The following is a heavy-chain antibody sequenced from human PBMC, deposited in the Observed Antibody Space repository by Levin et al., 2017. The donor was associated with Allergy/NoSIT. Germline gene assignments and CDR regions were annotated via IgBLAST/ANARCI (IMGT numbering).Heavy chain of an antibody. J-gene: IGHJ4*02. CDR3: ARRAYSSGWRYFDY. Sequence: GSLRLSCTVSGGSISSSSYYWGWIRQPPGKGLEWIGSIYYSGSTYYNPSLKSRVTISVDTSKNQFSLKLSSVTAADTAVYYCARRAYSSGWRYFDYWGQGTLVTVSS. CDR2: IYYSGST. D-gene: IGHD6-19*01. V-gene: IGHV4-39*01. CDR1: GGSISSSSYY.